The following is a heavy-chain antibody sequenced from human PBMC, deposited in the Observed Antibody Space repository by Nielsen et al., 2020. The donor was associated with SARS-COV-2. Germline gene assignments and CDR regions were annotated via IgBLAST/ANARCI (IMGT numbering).Heavy chain of an antibody. Sequence: WLRQPPGKGLEWIGNIFYSANTNYNPSLKSRVTISLDTSKNQFSLKLTSVTAADTAAYYCARLVVPSAALDFWGQGALVTVSS. CDR2: IFYSANT. D-gene: IGHD6-13*01. V-gene: IGHV4-59*01. CDR3: ARLVVPSAALDF. J-gene: IGHJ4*02.